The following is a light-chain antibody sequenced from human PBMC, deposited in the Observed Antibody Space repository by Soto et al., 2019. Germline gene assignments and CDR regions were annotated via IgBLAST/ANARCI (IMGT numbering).Light chain of an antibody. CDR3: AAWDDSLSGVV. CDR2: RNN. Sequence: QAVVTQPPSASGTPGPRVTISCSGSSSNIGSNFIYWYQQLPGTAPKLLIYRNNERPSGVPDRFSGSKSGTSASLAISGLRSEDEADYHCAAWDDSLSGVVFGGGTQLTVL. J-gene: IGLJ2*01. V-gene: IGLV1-47*01. CDR1: SSNIGSNF.